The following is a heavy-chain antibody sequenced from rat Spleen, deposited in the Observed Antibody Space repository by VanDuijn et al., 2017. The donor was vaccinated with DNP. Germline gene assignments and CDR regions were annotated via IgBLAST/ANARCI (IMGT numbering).Heavy chain of an antibody. Sequence: EVQLQESGPGLVKPSQSLSLTCSVTGYSITSNYWGWIRKFPGNKMEWIGHISYSGSTHYNPSLKSRISITRDTSKNQFFLQLNSVTTEDTATYYCASYYYDGYYAMDAWGQGTSVTVSS. CDR3: ASYYYDGYYAMDA. J-gene: IGHJ4*01. CDR1: GYSITSNY. CDR2: ISYSGST. D-gene: IGHD1-12*02. V-gene: IGHV3-1*01.